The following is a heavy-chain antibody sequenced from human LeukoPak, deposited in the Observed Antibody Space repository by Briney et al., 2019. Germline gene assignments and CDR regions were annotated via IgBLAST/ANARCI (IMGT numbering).Heavy chain of an antibody. D-gene: IGHD5-24*01. V-gene: IGHV3-30-3*01. CDR2: ISYDGSNK. CDR1: GFTFSSYA. Sequence: GGSLRLSCAASGFTFSSYAMHWDRQAPGKGLEWVAVISYDGSNKYYADSVKGRFTISRDNSKNTLYLQMNSLRAEDTAVYYCARVGLQLIIDYWGQGTLVTVSS. CDR3: ARVGLQLIIDY. J-gene: IGHJ4*02.